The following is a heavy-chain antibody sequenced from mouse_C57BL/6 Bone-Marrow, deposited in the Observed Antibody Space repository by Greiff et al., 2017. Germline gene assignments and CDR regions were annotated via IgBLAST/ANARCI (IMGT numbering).Heavy chain of an antibody. J-gene: IGHJ3*01. CDR1: GYTFTDYY. Sequence: EVQLQQSGPVLVKPGASVKMSCKASGYTFTDYYMNWVKQSHGKSLEWIGVINPYNGGTSYNQKFKGKATLTVDKSSSTAYMELNSLTSEDSAVYYCAREGAYDYDGGLAYWGQGTLVTVSA. V-gene: IGHV1-19*01. CDR2: INPYNGGT. CDR3: AREGAYDYDGGLAY. D-gene: IGHD2-4*01.